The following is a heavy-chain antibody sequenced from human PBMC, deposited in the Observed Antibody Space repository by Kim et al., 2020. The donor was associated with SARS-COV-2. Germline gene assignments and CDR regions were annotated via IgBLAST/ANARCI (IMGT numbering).Heavy chain of an antibody. Sequence: SETLSLTCTVSGGSISSYYWSWIRQPPGKGLEWIGYIYYSGSTNYNPSLKSRVTISVATSKNQFSLKLSSVTAADTAVYYCARTEAYSYDRSYYYGMDVWGQGTTVTVSS. CDR3: ARTEAYSYDRSYYYGMDV. D-gene: IGHD5-18*01. CDR2: IYYSGST. J-gene: IGHJ6*02. V-gene: IGHV4-59*01. CDR1: GGSISSYY.